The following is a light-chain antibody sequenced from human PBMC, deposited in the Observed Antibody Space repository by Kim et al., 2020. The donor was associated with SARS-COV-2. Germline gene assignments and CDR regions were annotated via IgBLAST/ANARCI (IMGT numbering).Light chain of an antibody. Sequence: SESVGDRVTITCQASQDISNYLNWYQQKPGKAPKLLIYDASNLETGVPSRFSGSGSGTDFTFTISSLQPEDIATYYCQQYDNLPVFGPGTKVDIK. CDR2: DAS. V-gene: IGKV1-33*01. J-gene: IGKJ3*01. CDR3: QQYDNLPV. CDR1: QDISNY.